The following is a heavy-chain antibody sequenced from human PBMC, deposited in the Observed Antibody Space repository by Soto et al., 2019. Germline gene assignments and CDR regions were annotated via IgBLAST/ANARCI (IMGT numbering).Heavy chain of an antibody. V-gene: IGHV1-3*01. J-gene: IGHJ3*02. D-gene: IGHD2-8*01. CDR1: GYTFTSYA. CDR2: INAGNGNT. CDR3: ARDDCSNGVCYHDAFDI. Sequence: QVPLVQSGGEVKKPGASVKVSCKASGYTFTSYAMHWVRQAPGQRLEWMGWINAGNGNTKNSQKFQGRVTITRDTSASTAYMELSSLRSEDTAVYYCARDDCSNGVCYHDAFDIWGQGTMVTVSS.